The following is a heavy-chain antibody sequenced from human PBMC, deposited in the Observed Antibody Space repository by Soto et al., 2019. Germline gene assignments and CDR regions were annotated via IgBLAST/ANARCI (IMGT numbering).Heavy chain of an antibody. V-gene: IGHV1-18*01. J-gene: IGHJ6*03. D-gene: IGHD1-1*01. CDR1: GYTFTSYG. Sequence: ASVKVSCKASGYTFTSYGISWVRQAPGQGLEWMGWISAYNGNTNYAQKLQGRVTMTTDTSTSTAYMELRSLRSDDTAVYYCACAIGNWYYYYMDVWGKGTTVTVSS. CDR2: ISAYNGNT. CDR3: ACAIGNWYYYYMDV.